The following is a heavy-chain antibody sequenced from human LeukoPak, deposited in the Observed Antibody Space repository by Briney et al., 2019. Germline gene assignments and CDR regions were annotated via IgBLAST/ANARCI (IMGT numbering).Heavy chain of an antibody. Sequence: GGSRRLSCATAGFIFSSYWMCWVRQAPGKGLEWVANIKSDGSEEYYGDSVKGRFTISRDNAKNSLYLQMNSLRVEDTAVYYCARGDLWLGHWGQGSLVTVSS. V-gene: IGHV3-7*01. CDR3: ARGDLWLGH. CDR2: IKSDGSEE. CDR1: GFIFSSYW. D-gene: IGHD3-10*01. J-gene: IGHJ4*02.